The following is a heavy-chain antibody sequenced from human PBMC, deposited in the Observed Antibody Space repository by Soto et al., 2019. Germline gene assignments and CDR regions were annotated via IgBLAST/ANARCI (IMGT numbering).Heavy chain of an antibody. CDR2: INPKSGGT. CDR1: GYTFTDCY. Sequence: ASVKVSCKASGYTFTDCYIHWVRQAPGQGLEWMGWINPKSGGTNIAQRFKGRVDMTRDMSISTVYMGMNRLKSDDTAVYYCVRDGLVSSARYYFDYWGQGTLVTVSS. CDR3: VRDGLVSSARYYFDY. V-gene: IGHV1-2*02. J-gene: IGHJ4*02. D-gene: IGHD6-13*01.